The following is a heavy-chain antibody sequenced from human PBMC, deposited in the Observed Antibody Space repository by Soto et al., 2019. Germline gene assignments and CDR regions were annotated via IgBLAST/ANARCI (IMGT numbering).Heavy chain of an antibody. V-gene: IGHV1-58*01. CDR2: IVVGSGNT. D-gene: IGHD2-15*01. J-gene: IGHJ4*02. Sequence: GASVKVSCKAPGFTFTSSAVQWVRQARGQRLEWIGWIVVGSGNTNYAQKFQERVTITRDMSTSTAYMELSSLRSEDTAVYYCAAVEGYCSGGSCIDYWGQGTLVTVSS. CDR1: GFTFTSSA. CDR3: AAVEGYCSGGSCIDY.